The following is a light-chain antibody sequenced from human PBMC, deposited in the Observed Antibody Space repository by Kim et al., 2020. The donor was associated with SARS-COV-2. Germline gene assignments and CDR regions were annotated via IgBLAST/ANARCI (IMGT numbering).Light chain of an antibody. CDR3: QVWDSSSDHWV. CDR2: YDS. V-gene: IGLV3-21*04. Sequence: APGKAARITCGGNNIGSKSVNWYQQKPGQAPVLVIYYDSDRPSGIPERFSGSNSGNTATLTISRVEAGDEADYYCQVWDSSSDHWVFGGGTKLTVL. CDR1: NIGSKS. J-gene: IGLJ3*02.